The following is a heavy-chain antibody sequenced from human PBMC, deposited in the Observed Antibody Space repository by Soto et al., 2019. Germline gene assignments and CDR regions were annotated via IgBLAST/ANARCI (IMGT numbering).Heavy chain of an antibody. V-gene: IGHV3-15*07. D-gene: IGHD2-15*01. CDR2: IKSKDDGGTT. CDR1: GFTFSSAW. Sequence: GGSLRLSCAASGFTFSSAWMNWVRQPPGKGLEWVGRIKSKDDGGTTDYAAPVKGSFSISRDDSQNTLYLQMISLKTEDTAVYFCTGDPPTGSHGIDYWGQGTLVTVSS. CDR3: TGDPPTGSHGIDY. J-gene: IGHJ4*02.